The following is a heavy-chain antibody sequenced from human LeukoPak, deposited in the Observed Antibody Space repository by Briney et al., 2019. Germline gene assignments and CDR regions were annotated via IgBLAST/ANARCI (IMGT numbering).Heavy chain of an antibody. V-gene: IGHV1-46*01. Sequence: ASVKVSCKAFGYTFTSNYMHWVRQAPGQGPEWMGVISPSGGSTTYAQKFQGRVTLTRDMSTSTDYLELSSLRSEDTAVYYCATGTMVRGVIRTRGVFDYWGQGTLVTVSS. J-gene: IGHJ4*02. CDR1: GYTFTSNY. CDR3: ATGTMVRGVIRTRGVFDY. CDR2: ISPSGGST. D-gene: IGHD3-10*01.